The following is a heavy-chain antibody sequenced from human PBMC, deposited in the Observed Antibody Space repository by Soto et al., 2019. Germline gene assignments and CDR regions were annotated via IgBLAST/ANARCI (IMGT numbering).Heavy chain of an antibody. Sequence: SETLSLTCTVSGGSVSSGSYYWSWIRQPPGKGLEWIGYIYYSGSTNYNPSLKSRVTISVDTSKNQFSLKLSSVTAADTAVYYCARDLDWESPLGSGGARSSIGAFDIWGQGTMVTVSS. CDR1: GGSVSSGSYY. J-gene: IGHJ3*02. CDR3: ARDLDWESPLGSGGARSSIGAFDI. D-gene: IGHD3-3*01. V-gene: IGHV4-61*01. CDR2: IYYSGST.